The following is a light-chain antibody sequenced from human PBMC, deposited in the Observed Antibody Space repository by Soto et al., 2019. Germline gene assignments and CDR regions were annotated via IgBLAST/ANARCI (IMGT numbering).Light chain of an antibody. V-gene: IGKV1-5*01. J-gene: IGKJ2*01. Sequence: DIQMTQSPSTLSASVGERVTITCRASQSTSSWLAWYQQKPGKAPKPLISDASSLQSGVPSRFSGSTPGTEFTLTISSLQPDDFAAYYCQQYNSYPYTFGQGTKVDIK. CDR2: DAS. CDR1: QSTSSW. CDR3: QQYNSYPYT.